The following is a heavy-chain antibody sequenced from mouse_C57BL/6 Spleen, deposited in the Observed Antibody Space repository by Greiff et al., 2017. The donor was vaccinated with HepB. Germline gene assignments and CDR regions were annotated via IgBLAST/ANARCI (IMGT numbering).Heavy chain of an antibody. CDR3: ARAGDGSSPSYAMDY. V-gene: IGHV5-4*01. CDR2: ISDGGSYT. Sequence: EVQRVESGGGLVKPGGSLKLSCAASGFTFSSYAMSWVRQTPEKRLEWVATISDGGSYTYYPDNVKGRFTISRDNAKNNLYLQMSHLKSEDTAMYYCARAGDGSSPSYAMDYWGQRTSVTVSS. D-gene: IGHD1-1*01. CDR1: GFTFSSYA. J-gene: IGHJ4*01.